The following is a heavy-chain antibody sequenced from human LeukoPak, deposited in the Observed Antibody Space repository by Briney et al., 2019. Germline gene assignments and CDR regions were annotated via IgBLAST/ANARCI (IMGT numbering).Heavy chain of an antibody. CDR1: GGSVSSDKYH. CDR3: ARGVIIINWFDS. V-gene: IGHV4-61*02. D-gene: IGHD3-10*01. CDR2: VYLKGTT. Sequence: SETLSLTCTVSGGSVSSDKYHWSWIRQPAGKPLEWIGRVYLKGTTNYNPSLEGRVTISVDTSKNQFSLNLNSVTATDTATYYCARGVIIINWFDSWGQGARVTVSS. J-gene: IGHJ5*01.